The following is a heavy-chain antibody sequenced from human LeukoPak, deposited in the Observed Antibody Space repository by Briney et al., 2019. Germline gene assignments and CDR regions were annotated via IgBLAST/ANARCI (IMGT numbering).Heavy chain of an antibody. D-gene: IGHD3-10*01. Sequence: ASVKVSCKASGYTFTSYGISWVRQAPGQGLEWMGWISAYNGNTNYAQKLQGRVTMTTDTFTSTAYMELRSLRSDDTAVYYCARDRVVRPKTSIDYWGQGTLVTVSS. V-gene: IGHV1-18*01. CDR3: ARDRVVRPKTSIDY. J-gene: IGHJ4*02. CDR2: ISAYNGNT. CDR1: GYTFTSYG.